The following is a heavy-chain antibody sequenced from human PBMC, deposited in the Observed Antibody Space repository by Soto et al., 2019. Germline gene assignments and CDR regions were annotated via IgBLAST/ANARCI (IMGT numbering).Heavy chain of an antibody. D-gene: IGHD4-17*01. CDR3: ARDLGYGDYLMVENVMDV. V-gene: IGHV3-33*01. CDR2: IWYDGSNK. CDR1: GFTFSSYG. J-gene: IGHJ6*02. Sequence: QVQLVESGGGVVQPGRSLRLSCAASGFTFSSYGMHWVRQAPGKGLEWVAVIWYDGSNKYYADSVKGRFTISRDNSKNTLYLQMNSLRAEDTAVYYCARDLGYGDYLMVENVMDVWGQGTTVTVSS.